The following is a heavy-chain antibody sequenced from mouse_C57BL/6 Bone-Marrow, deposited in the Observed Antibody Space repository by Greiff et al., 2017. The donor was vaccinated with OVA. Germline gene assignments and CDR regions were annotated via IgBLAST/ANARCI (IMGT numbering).Heavy chain of an antibody. CDR2: IHPNTGST. Sequence: QVQLQQPGAELVKPGASVKLSCKASGYTFTSYWMHWVKQRPGQGLEWIGMIHPNTGSTNYNEKFKSKATLTVDKSSSTAYMQPSSLTSEDSAVYYCARTPYYYGSSYRGWYFDVWGTGTTVTVSS. J-gene: IGHJ1*03. CDR3: ARTPYYYGSSYRGWYFDV. CDR1: GYTFTSYW. D-gene: IGHD1-1*01. V-gene: IGHV1-64*01.